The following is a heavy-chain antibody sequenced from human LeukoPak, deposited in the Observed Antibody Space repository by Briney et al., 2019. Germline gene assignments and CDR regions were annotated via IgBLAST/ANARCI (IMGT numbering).Heavy chain of an antibody. D-gene: IGHD1-26*01. J-gene: IGHJ4*02. V-gene: IGHV3-33*06. CDR1: GFTFSSYG. CDR3: AKEGSSESAPDY. Sequence: GRSLRLSCAASGFTFSSYGMHWVRQAPGKGLEWVAVIWYDGSNKYYADSVKGRFTISRDNSKNTLYLQMNSLRAEDTAVYYCAKEGSSESAPDYWGQGTLVTVSS. CDR2: IWYDGSNK.